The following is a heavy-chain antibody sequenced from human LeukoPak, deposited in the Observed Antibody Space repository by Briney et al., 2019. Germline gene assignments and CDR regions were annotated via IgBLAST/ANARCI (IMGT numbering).Heavy chain of an antibody. CDR3: ARAAGHFDY. CDR2: IYYSGST. CDR1: GGSISSYY. D-gene: IGHD6-13*01. V-gene: IGHV4-59*08. J-gene: IGHJ4*02. Sequence: PSETLSLTCTVSGGSISSYYWSWIRQPPGKGLEWIGYIYYSGSTNYNPSLKSRVTISVDTSKNLFSLKLSSVTAADTAVYYCARAAGHFDYWGQGTLVTVSS.